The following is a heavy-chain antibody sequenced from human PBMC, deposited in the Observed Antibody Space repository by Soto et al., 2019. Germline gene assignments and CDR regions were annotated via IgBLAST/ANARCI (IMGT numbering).Heavy chain of an antibody. V-gene: IGHV1-46*01. CDR3: ARAPRGNWFDP. CDR2: INPSGGST. J-gene: IGHJ5*02. CDR1: GYTFTSYY. Sequence: QVQLVQSGAEVKKPGASVKVSCKASGYTFTSYYIHWVRQAPGQGLEWMGIINPSGGSTSYAQKFQGRVTMTRDTSTSTVYMELSSLRSEDTAVYYCARAPRGNWFDPWGQGTLVTVSS.